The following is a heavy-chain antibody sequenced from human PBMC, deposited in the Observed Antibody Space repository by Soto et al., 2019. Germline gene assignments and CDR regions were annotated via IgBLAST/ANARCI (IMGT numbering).Heavy chain of an antibody. J-gene: IGHJ6*04. Sequence: PSETLSLTCTVSGGSISSYYWSWTRQPPGKGLEWIGYIYYSGSTNYNPSLKSRVTISVDTSKNQFSLKLSSVTAADTAVYYCARHAGAGMDVWGKGTTVTVSS. CDR3: ARHAGAGMDV. V-gene: IGHV4-59*08. CDR2: IYYSGST. D-gene: IGHD1-1*01. CDR1: GGSISSYY.